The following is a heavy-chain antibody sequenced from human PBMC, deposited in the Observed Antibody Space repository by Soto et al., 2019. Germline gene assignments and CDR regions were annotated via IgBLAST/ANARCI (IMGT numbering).Heavy chain of an antibody. J-gene: IGHJ6*02. CDR2: ISGYNGNT. D-gene: IGHD5-18*01. V-gene: IGHV1-18*01. CDR1: GYTFSNYG. CDR3: ARDPGFGFGYSYAFAMAV. Sequence: QVQLVQSGAEVKKPGASVKVSCKASGYTFSNYGISWVRQGPGQGLEWMGWISGYNGNTHYEEKVQDRIKMTTDTSTSTTYLELRSLRSDDTAVYFCARDPGFGFGYSYAFAMAVWGQGPTVTVSS.